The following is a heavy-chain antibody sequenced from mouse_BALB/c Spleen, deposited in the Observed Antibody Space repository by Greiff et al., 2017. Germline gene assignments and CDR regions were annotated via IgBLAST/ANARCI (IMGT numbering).Heavy chain of an antibody. CDR3: AREDSSGCAY. D-gene: IGHD3-2*01. J-gene: IGHJ3*01. V-gene: IGHV14-1*02. CDR2: IDPENGNT. Sequence: EVQLHQSGAELVRPGALVKLSCKASGFNIKDYYMHWVKQRPEQGLEWIGWIDPENGNTIYDPKFQGKASITADTSSNTAYLQLSSLTSEDTAVYYCAREDSSGCAYWGQGTLVTVSA. CDR1: GFNIKDYY.